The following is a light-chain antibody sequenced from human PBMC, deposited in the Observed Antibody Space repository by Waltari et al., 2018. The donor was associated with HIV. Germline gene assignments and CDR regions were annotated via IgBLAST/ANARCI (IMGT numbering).Light chain of an antibody. Sequence: DIVLTQSPGNLSLSPGERATLSCRASQSVSSSYLAWYQQKPGQAPRLLIYGASSRATGIPDRFSGSGSGTDFTLTISRLEPEDFAVYYCQQYGSSPLGTFGQGTKVEIK. J-gene: IGKJ1*01. CDR1: QSVSSSY. CDR3: QQYGSSPLGT. V-gene: IGKV3-20*01. CDR2: GAS.